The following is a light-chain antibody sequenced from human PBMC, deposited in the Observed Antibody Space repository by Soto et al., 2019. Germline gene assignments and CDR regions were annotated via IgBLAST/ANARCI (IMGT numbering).Light chain of an antibody. J-gene: IGKJ1*01. CDR3: QHYNSYSEA. Sequence: IQLTQSPSSLSASVGDRVTITCRASQGISSYLAWYQQKPGKAPKLLIYAASTLQSGVPSRFSGSGSGTDFTLTIGSLQPDDFATYYCQHYNSYSEAFGQGTKVDIK. CDR1: QGISSY. CDR2: AAS. V-gene: IGKV1-9*01.